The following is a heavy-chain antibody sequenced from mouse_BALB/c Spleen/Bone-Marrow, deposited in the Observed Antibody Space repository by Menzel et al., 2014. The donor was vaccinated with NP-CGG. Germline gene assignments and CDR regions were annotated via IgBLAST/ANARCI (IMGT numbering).Heavy chain of an antibody. J-gene: IGHJ4*01. CDR3: ARDGYDVGGALDY. CDR2: ISNGGSST. V-gene: IGHV5-12-2*01. D-gene: IGHD2-2*01. Sequence: EVQLVESGGGLVQPGGSLKLSCAASGFTFSYYTMSWVRQTPEKRLEWVAYISNGGSSTYHPDTVKGRFTISRDNAKNTLYLQMSRLKSEDTAMYYCARDGYDVGGALDYWGQGTSVTVSS. CDR1: GFTFSYYT.